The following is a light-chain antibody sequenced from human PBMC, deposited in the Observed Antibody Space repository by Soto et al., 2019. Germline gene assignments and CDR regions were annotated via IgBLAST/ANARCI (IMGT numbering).Light chain of an antibody. V-gene: IGKV3-11*01. CDR2: DAS. CDR1: QSVRTY. Sequence: SGLTQYPATLSLSPGERATLSCRASQSVRTYLAWYQQKPGQAPRLLIYDASNRATGIPARFSGSGSGTDFTLTISSLEPEDFAVYYCQQRSNWPPITFGQGTRLEIK. CDR3: QQRSNWPPIT. J-gene: IGKJ5*01.